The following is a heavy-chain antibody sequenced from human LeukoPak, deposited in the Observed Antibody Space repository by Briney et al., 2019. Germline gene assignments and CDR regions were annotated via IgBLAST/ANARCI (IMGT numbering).Heavy chain of an antibody. V-gene: IGHV3-74*01. Sequence: GGPLRLSCGASGFSFISYWMHWVRQTPENRLVWVSYIDPYGGDTNYADSVKGRFTISRDNDKNTLYLQMNSLRVDDTAVYFCARGPYYYDSVGHPDICGHGTMVTVSS. CDR2: IDPYGGDT. D-gene: IGHD3-22*01. CDR1: GFSFISYW. J-gene: IGHJ3*02. CDR3: ARGPYYYDSVGHPDI.